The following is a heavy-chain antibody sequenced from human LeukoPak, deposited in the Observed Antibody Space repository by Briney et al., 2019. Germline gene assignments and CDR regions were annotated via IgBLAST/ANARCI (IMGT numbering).Heavy chain of an antibody. CDR1: GYTLSDYY. D-gene: IGHD6-13*01. V-gene: IGHV1-2*02. CDR3: ARVRGNSCDY. CDR2: IRGDTGDT. J-gene: IGHJ4*02. Sequence: ASVTVSCKTSGYTLSDYYMHWVRQAPGQGLEWMGWIRGDTGDTDSPQKFQGRVTMTRDTSTNTAYMELSRLTYDDTAMYFWARVRGNSCDYWGEGTLVTVSS.